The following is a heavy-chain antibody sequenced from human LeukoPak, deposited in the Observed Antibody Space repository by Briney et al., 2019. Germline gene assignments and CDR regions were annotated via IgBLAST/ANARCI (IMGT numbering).Heavy chain of an antibody. CDR1: GFTFSSYA. V-gene: IGHV3-23*01. CDR3: AKYVAAHFDY. Sequence: GGSLRLSCAASGFTFSSYAMSWVRQAPGKGLEWVSAISGSGGSTYYADSVKGRFTISRDNSRNTLYLQMNSLRAEDTAVYCCAKYVAAHFDYWGQGTLVTVSS. D-gene: IGHD6-6*01. CDR2: ISGSGGST. J-gene: IGHJ4*02.